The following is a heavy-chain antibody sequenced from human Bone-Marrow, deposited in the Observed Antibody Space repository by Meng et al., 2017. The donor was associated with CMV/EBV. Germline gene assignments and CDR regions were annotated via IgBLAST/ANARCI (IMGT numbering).Heavy chain of an antibody. CDR2: MNPNSGNT. CDR1: GYTFTSYD. D-gene: IGHD3-3*01. J-gene: IGHJ6*02. V-gene: IGHV1-8*03. Sequence: ASVKVSCKASGYTFTSYDSNWVRQATGQGLEWMGWMNPNSGNTGYEQKFQGRVTITRNTSISTAYMELSSLRSEDTAVYYCARGSRYYDFWSGYYKGYYYYYGKDVWGQGTTVTVSS. CDR3: ARGSRYYDFWSGYYKGYYYYYGKDV.